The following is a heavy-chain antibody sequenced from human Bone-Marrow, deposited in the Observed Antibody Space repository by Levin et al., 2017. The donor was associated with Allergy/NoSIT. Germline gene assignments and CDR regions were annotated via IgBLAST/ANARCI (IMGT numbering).Heavy chain of an antibody. CDR1: GGSISSSSYY. D-gene: IGHD5-12*01. Sequence: SETLSLTCTVSGGSISSSSYYWGWIRQPPGKGLEWIGTIYYSGSTYYNPSLKSRVTISIDMSKNQFSLKLSSVTAADTAVDYWARESGYDGPSDDSGMDVWGQGTTVTVSS. V-gene: IGHV4-39*07. CDR2: IYYSGST. CDR3: ARESGYDGPSDDSGMDV. J-gene: IGHJ6*02.